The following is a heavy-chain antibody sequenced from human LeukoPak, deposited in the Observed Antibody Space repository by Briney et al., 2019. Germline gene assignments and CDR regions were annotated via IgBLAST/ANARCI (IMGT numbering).Heavy chain of an antibody. V-gene: IGHV4-34*01. CDR2: IHHSGST. D-gene: IGHD5-24*01. CDR3: ARSRGWLQSHPLGY. CDR1: GGSISSYY. J-gene: IGHJ4*02. Sequence: SETLSLTCTVSGGSISSYYWSWIRQPPGKGLECIGEIHHSGSTNYNPSLKSRVTLSVDTSKNQFSLKLSSVTAADTAVYYCARSRGWLQSHPLGYWGQGTLVTVSS.